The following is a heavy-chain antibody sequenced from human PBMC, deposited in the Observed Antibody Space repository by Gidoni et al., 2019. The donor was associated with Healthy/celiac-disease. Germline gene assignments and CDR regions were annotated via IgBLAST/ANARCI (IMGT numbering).Heavy chain of an antibody. J-gene: IGHJ2*01. CDR3: AKDKSRYGDLIGWYFDL. D-gene: IGHD4-17*01. V-gene: IGHV3-30*18. CDR2: ISYDGSNK. CDR1: GFTFSSYG. Sequence: QVQLVASGGGVVQPGRSLRLSCAASGFTFSSYGMHWVRQAPGKGLEWVEVISYDGSNKYYADSVKGRFTISRDNSKNTLYLQMNSLRAEDTAVYYCAKDKSRYGDLIGWYFDLWGRGTLVTVSS.